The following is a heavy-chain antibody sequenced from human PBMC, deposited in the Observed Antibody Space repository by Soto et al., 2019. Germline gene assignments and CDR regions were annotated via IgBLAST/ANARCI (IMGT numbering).Heavy chain of an antibody. CDR2: ISGSGGST. D-gene: IGHD3-3*01. Sequence: PGGSLRLSCAASGFTFSSYAMSWVRQAPGKGLEWVSAISGSGGSTYYADSVKGRFTISRDNSKNTLYLQMNSLRAEDTAVYYCAKGKDYDFWSGYYLDPSWFDPWGQGTLVTVSS. CDR1: GFTFSSYA. CDR3: AKGKDYDFWSGYYLDPSWFDP. J-gene: IGHJ5*02. V-gene: IGHV3-23*01.